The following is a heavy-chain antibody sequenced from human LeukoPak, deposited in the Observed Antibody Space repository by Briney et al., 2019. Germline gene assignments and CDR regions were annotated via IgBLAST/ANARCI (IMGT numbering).Heavy chain of an antibody. J-gene: IGHJ4*02. CDR2: FDPVDGET. CDR3: ATGPPWGEWLLPY. Sequence: GASVKVSCKVSGYTLTELSMHWVRQAPGKGLEWMGGFDPVDGETIYAQKFQGRVTMTEDTSTDTAYMELSSLRSEDTAVYYCATGPPWGEWLLPYWGQGTLVTVSS. V-gene: IGHV1-24*01. D-gene: IGHD3-3*01. CDR1: GYTLTELS.